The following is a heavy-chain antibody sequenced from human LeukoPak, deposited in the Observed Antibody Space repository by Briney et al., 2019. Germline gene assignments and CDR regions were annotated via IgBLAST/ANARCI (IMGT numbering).Heavy chain of an antibody. J-gene: IGHJ5*02. D-gene: IGHD2-8*02. V-gene: IGHV1-18*01. CDR1: GYTFTSYG. CDR2: ISAYNGNT. CDR3: ARGRWWLPPGRNWFDP. Sequence: GASVKVSCKASGYTFTSYGISWVRQAPGQGLEWMGWISAYNGNTNYAQKFQGRVTMTRNTSISTAYMELSSLRSEDTAVYYCARGRWWLPPGRNWFDPWGQGTLVTVSS.